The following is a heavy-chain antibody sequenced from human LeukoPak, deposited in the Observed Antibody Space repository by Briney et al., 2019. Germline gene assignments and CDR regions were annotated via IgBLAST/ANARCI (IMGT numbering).Heavy chain of an antibody. J-gene: IGHJ6*03. CDR1: GFTFSNYA. CDR3: ARVRERELLHYYMDV. CDR2: IYTSGST. D-gene: IGHD1-26*01. Sequence: GSLRLSCAASGFTFSNYAMSWIRQPAGKGLEWIGRIYTSGSTNYNPSLKSRVTMSVDTSKNQFSLKLSSVTAADTAVYYCARVRERELLHYYMDVWGKGTTVTVSS. V-gene: IGHV4-4*07.